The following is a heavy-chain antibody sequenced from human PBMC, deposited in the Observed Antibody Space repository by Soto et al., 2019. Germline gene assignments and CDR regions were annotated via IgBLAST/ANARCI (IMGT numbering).Heavy chain of an antibody. J-gene: IGHJ4*02. CDR3: ARHSLATQPGDY. CDR1: GYSFSTYW. CDR2: IYPGDSDT. D-gene: IGHD5-12*01. Sequence: GEPLKISCKASGYSFSTYWIAWVRQRPGKGLDWMGIIYPGDSDTRYSPSFQGQVTISVDNSIDTAYLEWTTLRASDSAMYYCARHSLATQPGDYWGQGTRVTVSS. V-gene: IGHV5-51*01.